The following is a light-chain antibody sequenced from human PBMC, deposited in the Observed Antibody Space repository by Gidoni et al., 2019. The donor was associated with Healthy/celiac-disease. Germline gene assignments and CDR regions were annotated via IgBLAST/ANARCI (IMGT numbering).Light chain of an antibody. V-gene: IGLV1-40*01. CDR2: GNS. CDR3: QSYDSSLRASWV. Sequence: QSVLTQPPSVSGAPGQRVTISCTGSSSNIGAGYDVHWYQQLPGTAPKLLIYGNSNRPSGVPDRFSGSKSGTSASLAITGLQAEDEADYYCQSYDSSLRASWVFGGGTKLTVL. CDR1: SSNIGAGYD. J-gene: IGLJ3*02.